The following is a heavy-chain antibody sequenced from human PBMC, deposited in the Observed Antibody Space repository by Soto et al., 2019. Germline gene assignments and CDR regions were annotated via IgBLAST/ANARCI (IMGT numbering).Heavy chain of an antibody. CDR2: IRSKANSSAT. J-gene: IGHJ4*02. V-gene: IGHV3-73*02. CDR1: GFTFSGSA. Sequence: EVQLVESGGGLVQPGGSLKLSCAASGFTFSGSAMHWVRQASGKGLEWVGRIRSKANSSATAYAASVKGRFTISRDDSKNTAYLQMNSLKTEDTAVYYCTMGLLWFGAYWGQGTLVTVSS. CDR3: TMGLLWFGAY. D-gene: IGHD3-10*01.